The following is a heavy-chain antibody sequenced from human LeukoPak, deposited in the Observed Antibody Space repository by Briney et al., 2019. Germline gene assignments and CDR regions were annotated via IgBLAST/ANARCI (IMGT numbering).Heavy chain of an antibody. CDR1: GFTFDDYA. D-gene: IGHD2-2*01. CDR3: AKDRHYCSSTSCYYYYGMDV. CDR2: ISWNSGSI. J-gene: IGHJ6*02. V-gene: IGHV3-9*01. Sequence: GGSLRLSCAASGFTFDDYAMHWVRQAPGKGLEWVSGISWNSGSIGYADSVKGRFTISRDNAKNSLYLQMNSLRAEDTALYYCAKDRHYCSSTSCYYYYGMDVWGQGTTVTVSS.